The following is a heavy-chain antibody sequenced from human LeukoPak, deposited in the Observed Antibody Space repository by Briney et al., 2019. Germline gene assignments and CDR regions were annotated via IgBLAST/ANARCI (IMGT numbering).Heavy chain of an antibody. J-gene: IGHJ4*02. D-gene: IGHD5-24*01. Sequence: PSETLSLTCTVSGYSISSGYYWGWIRQPPGKGLEWIGSIYHSGSTYYNPSLKSRVTISVDTSKNQFSLKLGSVTAADTAVYYSARVRSGDGYNPLDYWGQGTLVTVPS. V-gene: IGHV4-38-2*02. CDR1: GYSISSGYY. CDR3: ARVRSGDGYNPLDY. CDR2: IYHSGST.